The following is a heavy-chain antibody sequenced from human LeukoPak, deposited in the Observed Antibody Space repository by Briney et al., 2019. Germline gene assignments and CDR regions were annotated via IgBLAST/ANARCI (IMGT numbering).Heavy chain of an antibody. CDR2: INHSGST. CDR1: GGSFSGYY. J-gene: IGHJ3*02. D-gene: IGHD2-15*01. CDR3: ARSADPSPAGDAFDI. Sequence: SETLTLTCAASGGSFSGYYWSWIRQPPGKGLEWIGEINHSGSTNYNPYSKSRLTIFVNKTENQFPLMQINVIAADEAAKYCARSADPSPAGDAFDIWGQGTMVTVSS. V-gene: IGHV4-34*01.